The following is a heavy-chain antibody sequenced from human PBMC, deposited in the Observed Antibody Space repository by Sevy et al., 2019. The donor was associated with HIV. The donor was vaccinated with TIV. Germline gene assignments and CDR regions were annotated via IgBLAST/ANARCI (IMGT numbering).Heavy chain of an antibody. CDR1: GFIFGNHA. J-gene: IGHJ4*02. V-gene: IGHV3-23*01. CDR3: AKDLGWPL. CDR2: ITSTGSTT. Sequence: GGSLRLSCAVSGFIFGNHAMSWVRQTPGKGLEWVSGITSTGSTTYYMDSVKGRFTISRDNSKNTLYLQMNSLRAEDTAVYYCAKDLGWPLWGQGTLVTVSS. D-gene: IGHD2-15*01.